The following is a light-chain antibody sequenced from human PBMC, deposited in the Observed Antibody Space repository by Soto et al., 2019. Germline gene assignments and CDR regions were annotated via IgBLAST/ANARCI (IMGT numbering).Light chain of an antibody. V-gene: IGLV2-14*03. J-gene: IGLJ1*01. CDR2: DVT. Sequence: QSALTQPASVSGSPGQSITISCTGTSSDVGGYNYVSWYQQHPGKAPKLIIYDVTNRPSGVSDRFSGSKSGNTASLTISGLQAEDGTAYYCSSYTCSSTPYVFGTGTKVTVL. CDR3: SSYTCSSTPYV. CDR1: SSDVGGYNY.